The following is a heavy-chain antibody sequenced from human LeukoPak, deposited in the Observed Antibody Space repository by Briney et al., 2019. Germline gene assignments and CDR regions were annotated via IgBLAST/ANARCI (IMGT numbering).Heavy chain of an antibody. J-gene: IGHJ4*02. Sequence: SETLSLTCTISGGSISSYYWSWIRQPPGKGLEWIGYIYYSGSTNYNPSLKSRVTISVDTSKNQFSLKLSSVTAADTAVYYCARAKRGFYFDYWGQGTLVTVSS. D-gene: IGHD1-26*01. CDR2: IYYSGST. CDR1: GGSISSYY. CDR3: ARAKRGFYFDY. V-gene: IGHV4-59*01.